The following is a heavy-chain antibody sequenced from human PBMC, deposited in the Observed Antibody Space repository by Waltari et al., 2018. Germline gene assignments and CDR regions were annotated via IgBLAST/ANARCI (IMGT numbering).Heavy chain of an antibody. D-gene: IGHD6-19*01. CDR3: ARSSGGQWPSMYYYYYMDV. CDR1: GGSISSSSYY. CDR2: IYYSGRT. J-gene: IGHJ6*03. Sequence: QLQLQESGPGLVKPSETLSLTCTVSGGSISSSSYYWGWIRQPPGKGLEWIGSIYYSGRTYYNRSLKSWGTISVDTSKNQFSRKLGCVPAADPAVYYRARSSGGQWPSMYYYYYMDVWGKGTTVTVSS. V-gene: IGHV4-39*01.